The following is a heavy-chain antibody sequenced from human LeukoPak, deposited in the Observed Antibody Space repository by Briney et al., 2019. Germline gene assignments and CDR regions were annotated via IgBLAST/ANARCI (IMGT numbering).Heavy chain of an antibody. CDR3: AXXVAGYDQEFDY. V-gene: IGHV1-8*01. D-gene: IGHD5-12*01. CDR2: MNPNSGNT. J-gene: IGHJ4*02. Sequence: ASVKVSCKASGYTFTSKDINGGGQATGQGLEGMGWMNPNSGNTGYAQKFQGRVTMTRNTSISTAYMERSSLRSEDTAVYYCAXXVAGYDQEFDYWGQGTLVTVSS. CDR1: GYTFTSKD.